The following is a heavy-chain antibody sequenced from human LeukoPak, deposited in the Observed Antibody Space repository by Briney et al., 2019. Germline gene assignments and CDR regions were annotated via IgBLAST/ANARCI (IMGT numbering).Heavy chain of an antibody. CDR1: EFIVNNKY. CDR3: ARAPRIGDAFDI. D-gene: IGHD2-15*01. V-gene: IGHV3-53*01. CDR2: IYSGGST. J-gene: IGHJ3*02. Sequence: GGSLRLSCAASEFIVNNKYMTWVRQAPGKGLEWVSVIYSGGSTYYADSVKGRFTISRDNSKNTLYLQMNSLRAEDTAVYYCARAPRIGDAFDIWGQGTMVTVSS.